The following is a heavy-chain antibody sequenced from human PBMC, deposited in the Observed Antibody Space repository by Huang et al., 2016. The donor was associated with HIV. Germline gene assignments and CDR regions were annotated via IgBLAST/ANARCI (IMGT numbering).Heavy chain of an antibody. Sequence: QITLKESGLTLVKPTQTLTLTCTFSGFSLSTSGVGVGWIRQPPGKALEWLALIHWNNDKHYNSSLKGRLTNTKDTSKNQVVLTMANVDPLDTATYYCARRAASGWQQEYFHLWGQGTLVTVSS. CDR1: GFSLSTSGVG. CDR2: IHWNNDK. CDR3: ARRAASGWQQEYFHL. V-gene: IGHV2-5*01. J-gene: IGHJ1*01. D-gene: IGHD6-19*01.